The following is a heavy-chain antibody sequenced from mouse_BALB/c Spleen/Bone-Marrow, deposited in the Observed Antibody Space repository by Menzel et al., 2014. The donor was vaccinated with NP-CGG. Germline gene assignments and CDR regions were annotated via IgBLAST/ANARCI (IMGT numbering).Heavy chain of an antibody. V-gene: IGHV10-1*02. Sequence: EVNVVESGGGLVQPKGSLKLSCAASGFTFNTYAMNWVCQAPGKGLEWVARIRSKSNNYATYYADSVKDRFTISRDDSQSMLYLQMNNLKTEDTAMYYCVRHMDYWGQGTSVTVSS. CDR2: IRSKSNNYAT. J-gene: IGHJ4*01. CDR1: GFTFNTYA. CDR3: VRHMDY.